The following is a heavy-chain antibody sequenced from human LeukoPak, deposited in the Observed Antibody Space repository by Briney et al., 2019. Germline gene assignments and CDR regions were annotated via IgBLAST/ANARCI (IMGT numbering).Heavy chain of an antibody. D-gene: IGHD2-15*01. CDR1: GFTVSSNY. CDR3: ARGSRDIVVVVAANDYNWFDP. V-gene: IGHV3-21*01. CDR2: ISSSSSYI. J-gene: IGHJ5*02. Sequence: GGSLRLSCAASGFTVSSNYMSWVRQAPGKGLEWVSSISSSSSYIYYADSVKGRFTISRDNAKNSLYLQMNSLRAEDTAVYYCARGSRDIVVVVAANDYNWFDPWGQGTLVTVSS.